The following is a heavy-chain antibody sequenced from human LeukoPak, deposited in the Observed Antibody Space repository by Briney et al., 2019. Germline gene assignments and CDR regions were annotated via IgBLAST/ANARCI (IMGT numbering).Heavy chain of an antibody. V-gene: IGHV3-21*01. CDR3: ARDPGVYGGNSYYFDY. D-gene: IGHD4-23*01. J-gene: IGHJ4*02. Sequence: PGGSLRLSCAASGFTFSSYGMSWVRQAPGKGLEWVSSISSSSSYIYYADSVKGRFTISRDNAKNSLYLQMNSLRAEDTAVYYCARDPGVYGGNSYYFDYWGQGTLVTVSS. CDR2: ISSSSSYI. CDR1: GFTFSSYG.